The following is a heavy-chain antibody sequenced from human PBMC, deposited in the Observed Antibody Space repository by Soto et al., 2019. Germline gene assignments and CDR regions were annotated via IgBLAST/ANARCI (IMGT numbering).Heavy chain of an antibody. CDR2: IYYNGNT. Sequence: SETLSLTCIVSGGSIGSTSSYWGWIRQPPGKGQEWIGSIYYNGNTYYNPSLKSRVTISVDTSAYHFSLKLTSVTAADTDVYYCARRGCDDYLIFDQWGQGTLVTVSS. CDR1: GGSIGSTSSY. J-gene: IGHJ4*02. CDR3: ARRGCDDYLIFDQ. D-gene: IGHD4-17*01. V-gene: IGHV4-39*02.